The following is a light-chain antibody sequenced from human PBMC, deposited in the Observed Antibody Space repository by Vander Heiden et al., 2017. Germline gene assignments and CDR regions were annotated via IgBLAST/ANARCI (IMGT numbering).Light chain of an antibody. CDR3: QQSYSTPRYT. V-gene: IGKV1-39*01. CDR2: AAS. J-gene: IGKJ2*01. Sequence: DIQLTPPPSSLSASVGDRVTITCRANQRISIYLNWYQQEPGKAPKLLIYAASSLQSGVPSRFSGSGSGTDFTLTISSLQPEDFATYYWQQSYSTPRYTFGQGTKLEIK. CDR1: QRISIY.